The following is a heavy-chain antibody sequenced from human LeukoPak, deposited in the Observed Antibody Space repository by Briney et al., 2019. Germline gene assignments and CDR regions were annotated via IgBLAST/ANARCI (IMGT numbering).Heavy chain of an antibody. Sequence: GGSLRLSCAASGFAFSRYAMSWVRQAPGKGLEWFSAISVSGGSTYYADSVKGRFTISRDNSKNTLYLKMTSLRAEDTAVYSCATVYYYDSSGYFDYWGQGTLVTVSS. CDR3: ATVYYYDSSGYFDY. CDR1: GFAFSRYA. V-gene: IGHV3-23*01. J-gene: IGHJ4*02. D-gene: IGHD3-22*01. CDR2: ISVSGGST.